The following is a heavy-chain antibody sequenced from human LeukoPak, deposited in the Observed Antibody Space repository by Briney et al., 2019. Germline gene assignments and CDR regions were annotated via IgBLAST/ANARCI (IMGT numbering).Heavy chain of an antibody. Sequence: SDTLSLTCAVYDGSFSGYSWSWIRQPPGKRLEWIGEISHSGDTNYSPSLATRVTFSLDTSKTQFSLKLKSVTAADTAVYYCARGGTGAMTTPAYPPFYYFYLDVWGVGTTVTVS. CDR2: ISHSGDT. V-gene: IGHV4-34*01. J-gene: IGHJ6*03. CDR1: DGSFSGYS. D-gene: IGHD1-1*01. CDR3: ARGGTGAMTTPAYPPFYYFYLDV.